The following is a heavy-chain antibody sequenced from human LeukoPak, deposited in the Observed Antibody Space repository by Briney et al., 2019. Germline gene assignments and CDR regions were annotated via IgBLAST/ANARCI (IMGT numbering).Heavy chain of an antibody. CDR3: ARDXRNYSSSWYPNRYGMDV. D-gene: IGHD6-13*01. V-gene: IGHV1-18*01. Sequence: ASVKVSCKASGYTFTSXXXSWVRQAPGQGLEWXXXXXXXXXNTNYAQXXXXXXXXXTXTXTSTAYMEXRSLRSNDTAGYYCARDXRNYSSSWYPNRYGMDVWGRGTTVTVSS. J-gene: IGHJ6*02. CDR1: GYTFTSXX. CDR2: XXXXXXNT.